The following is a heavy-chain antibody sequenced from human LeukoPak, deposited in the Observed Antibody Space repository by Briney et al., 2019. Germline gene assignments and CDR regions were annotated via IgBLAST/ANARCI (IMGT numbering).Heavy chain of an antibody. CDR1: GGTFSSYA. CDR3: ARSSYYDILTGYYGGNFDY. Sequence: SSVKVSCKASGGTFSSYAISWVRQAPGQGLEWMGGIIPIFGTANYAQKFQGRVTITADESTSTAYMELSSLRSEDTAVYYCARSSYYDILTGYYGGNFDYWGQGTLVTVPS. D-gene: IGHD3-9*01. CDR2: IIPIFGTA. J-gene: IGHJ4*02. V-gene: IGHV1-69*01.